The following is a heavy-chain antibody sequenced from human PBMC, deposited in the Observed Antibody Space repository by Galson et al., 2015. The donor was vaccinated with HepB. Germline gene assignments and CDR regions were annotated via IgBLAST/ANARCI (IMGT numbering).Heavy chain of an antibody. V-gene: IGHV3-20*04. J-gene: IGHJ4*02. Sequence: SLRLSCAASGFAFHDYGMSWVRQAPGKGLEWVSRIKWNGGITEYAESVKGRFIISRDNGKDSLYLQMNNVQADDTAFYYCVRVDNVYDESGYWETHLDHWGQGTLVIVSS. CDR2: IKWNGGIT. CDR1: GFAFHDYG. CDR3: VRVDNVYDESGYWETHLDH. D-gene: IGHD3-22*01.